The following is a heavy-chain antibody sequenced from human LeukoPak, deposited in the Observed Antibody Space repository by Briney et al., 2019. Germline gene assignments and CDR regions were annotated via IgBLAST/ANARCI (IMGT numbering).Heavy chain of an antibody. CDR2: ISAYNGNT. V-gene: IGHV1-18*01. D-gene: IGHD2-2*01. Sequence: ASVKVSCKASGYTFTSYGISWVRQAPGQGLEWMGWISAYNGNTNYAQKLQGRVTMTTDTSTSTAYMELRSLRSDDTAVYYCARVVAVPAASYYYYCMDVWGKGTTATVSS. CDR1: GYTFTSYG. J-gene: IGHJ6*03. CDR3: ARVVAVPAASYYYYCMDV.